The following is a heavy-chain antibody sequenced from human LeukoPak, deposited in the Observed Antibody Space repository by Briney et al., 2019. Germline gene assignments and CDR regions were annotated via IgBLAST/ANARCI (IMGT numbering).Heavy chain of an antibody. D-gene: IGHD5-24*01. CDR2: INSDASVT. J-gene: IGHJ4*02. CDR3: AKDGGLRDGPYYFDY. Sequence: GGSLRLSCAASGFTFSNYWMHRVRQTPGKGLVWVSRINSDASVTTYADSVKGRFTISRDNAKNTLYLQMNSLTTEDSGLYYCAKDGGLRDGPYYFDYCGRGTLVTVSS. V-gene: IGHV3-74*01. CDR1: GFTFSNYW.